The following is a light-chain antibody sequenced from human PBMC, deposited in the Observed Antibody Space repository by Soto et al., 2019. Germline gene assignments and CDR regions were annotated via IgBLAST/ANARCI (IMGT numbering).Light chain of an antibody. V-gene: IGLV2-14*01. J-gene: IGLJ1*01. Sequence: QSALTQPASVSGSPGQSITISCTGASSDVGGYNYVSWYQQHPGKAPKLMIYEVTNRPSGVSNRFSGSKSGNTASLTISGLQAEDEAYYYCSSYTSSHTYVFGSGTKVTVL. CDR1: SSDVGGYNY. CDR3: SSYTSSHTYV. CDR2: EVT.